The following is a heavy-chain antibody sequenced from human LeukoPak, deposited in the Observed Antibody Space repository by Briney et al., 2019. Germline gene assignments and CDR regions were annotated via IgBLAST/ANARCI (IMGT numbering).Heavy chain of an antibody. Sequence: PGGSLRLSCAASGFTFSSYGMHWVRQAPGKGLKWVAVISYDGSNKYYADSVKGRFTISRDNSKNTLYLQMNSLRAEDTAVYYCANEPRYCSSTSCFRTDYWGQGTLVTVSS. V-gene: IGHV3-30*18. J-gene: IGHJ4*02. CDR2: ISYDGSNK. D-gene: IGHD2-2*01. CDR3: ANEPRYCSSTSCFRTDY. CDR1: GFTFSSYG.